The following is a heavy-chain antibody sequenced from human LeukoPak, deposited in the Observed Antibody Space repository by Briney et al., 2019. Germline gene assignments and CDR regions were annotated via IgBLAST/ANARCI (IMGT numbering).Heavy chain of an antibody. CDR3: ARTSMNYSPHYYMDV. V-gene: IGHV4-4*09. Sequence: SETLSLTCTVSGGSISSYYWSWIRQPPGKGLEWIGYIYTSGSTNYNPSLKSRVTISVDTSKTQFSLKLSSVTAADTAVYYCARTSMNYSPHYYMDVWGKGTTVTVSS. J-gene: IGHJ6*03. CDR2: IYTSGST. D-gene: IGHD2-21*01. CDR1: GGSISSYY.